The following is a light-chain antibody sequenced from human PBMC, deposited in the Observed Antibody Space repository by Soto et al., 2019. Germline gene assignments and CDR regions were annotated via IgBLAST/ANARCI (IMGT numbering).Light chain of an antibody. V-gene: IGLV2-14*01. J-gene: IGLJ1*01. CDR1: SSDVGGFNY. CDR2: EVS. CDR3: TSYTSISTYV. Sequence: QSVLSHPASVSGSPGQSITISCTATSSDVGGFNYVSWVQQHPGKAPKLMIYEVSNRPSGVSNRFSGSKSGNTASLTISGLQAQEEADYYCTSYTSISTYVFGTGTKVTVL.